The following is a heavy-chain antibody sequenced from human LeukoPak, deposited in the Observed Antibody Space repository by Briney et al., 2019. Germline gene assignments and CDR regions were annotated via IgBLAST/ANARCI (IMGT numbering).Heavy chain of an antibody. J-gene: IGHJ5*02. Sequence: KPSETLSLTCTVSGGSISRYFWSWIRQSPGKGLEWIGYIYYNGTTKYNPSLKSRVTISVDTSKNQFSLKLSSVTAVDTAVYYCAKHTNKWFDPWGQGTLVTVSS. CDR2: IYYNGTT. CDR3: AKHTNKWFDP. D-gene: IGHD1-1*01. CDR1: GGSISRYF. V-gene: IGHV4-59*01.